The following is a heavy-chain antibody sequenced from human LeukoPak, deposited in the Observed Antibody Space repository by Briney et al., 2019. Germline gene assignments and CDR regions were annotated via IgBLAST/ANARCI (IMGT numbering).Heavy chain of an antibody. Sequence: PGGSLRLSCAASGFTFSNYGMNWVRQAPGKGLEWLANIKQDGSEQYYADSVRGRFTISRDNAKNSVYLQMNSLRGDDTAVYYCARDYCSGVTCYDGYWGQGTLVTVSS. D-gene: IGHD2-15*01. CDR2: IKQDGSEQ. V-gene: IGHV3-7*01. J-gene: IGHJ4*02. CDR3: ARDYCSGVTCYDGY. CDR1: GFTFSNYG.